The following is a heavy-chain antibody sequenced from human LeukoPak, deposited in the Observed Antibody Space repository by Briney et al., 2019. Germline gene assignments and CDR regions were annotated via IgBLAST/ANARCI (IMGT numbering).Heavy chain of an antibody. CDR1: GGSISIYY. CDR2: IYTSGST. CDR3: ARAGEMATMEDAYNWFDP. Sequence: SETLSLTCTVSGGSISIYYWSWIRQPAGKGLEWIGRIYTSGSTNYNPSLKSRVTMSVDTSKNQFSLKLSSVTAADTAVYYCARAGEMATMEDAYNWFDPWGQGTLVTVSS. J-gene: IGHJ5*02. V-gene: IGHV4-4*07. D-gene: IGHD5-24*01.